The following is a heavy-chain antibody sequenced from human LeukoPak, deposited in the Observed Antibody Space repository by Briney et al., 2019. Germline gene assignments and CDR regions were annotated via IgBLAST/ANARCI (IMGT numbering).Heavy chain of an antibody. CDR3: AKASAMIVVVSKHFDY. CDR1: GFTFSGSV. J-gene: IGHJ4*02. Sequence: GGSLRLSCAASGFTFSGSVMHWVRQASGKGLEWVGRIRSKASSYATAYAASVKGRFTISRDDSKNTAYLQMNSLRAEDTAVYYCAKASAMIVVVSKHFDYWGQGTLVTVSS. CDR2: IRSKASSYAT. D-gene: IGHD3-22*01. V-gene: IGHV3-73*01.